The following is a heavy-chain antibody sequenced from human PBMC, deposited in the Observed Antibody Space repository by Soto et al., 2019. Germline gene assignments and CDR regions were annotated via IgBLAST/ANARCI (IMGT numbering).Heavy chain of an antibody. CDR3: ARGPDRSGFYLFDF. J-gene: IGHJ4*02. Sequence: QVQLVQSGAEVRKPGSSVKVSCKASGGTFSNHAISWVRQAPGQGPEWMGGIIPIPGTTSYPQKFQGRVTISSDESITTAYMELSSLRSDDTAVYYCARGPDRSGFYLFDFWGQGTLVTVSS. CDR2: IIPIPGTT. D-gene: IGHD3-22*01. CDR1: GGTFSNHA. V-gene: IGHV1-69*01.